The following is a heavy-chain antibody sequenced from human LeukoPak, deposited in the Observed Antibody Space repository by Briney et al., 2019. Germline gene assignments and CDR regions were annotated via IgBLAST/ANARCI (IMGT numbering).Heavy chain of an antibody. CDR3: ARDQGEWLLVDY. D-gene: IGHD3-3*01. J-gene: IGHJ4*02. Sequence: SETLSLACTVSGGSISSSSYYWGWIRQPPGKGLEWIGSIYYSGSTYYNPSLKSRVTISVDTSKNQFSLKLSSVTAADTAVYYCARDQGEWLLVDYWGQGTLVTVSS. CDR1: GGSISSSSYY. V-gene: IGHV4-39*07. CDR2: IYYSGST.